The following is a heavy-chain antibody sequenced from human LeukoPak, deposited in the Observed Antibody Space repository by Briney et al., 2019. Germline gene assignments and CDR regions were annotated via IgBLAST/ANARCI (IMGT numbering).Heavy chain of an antibody. CDR1: GGSFSGYY. Sequence: PSETLSLTCAVYGGSFSGYYWTWIRQTPGEGLEWIGYIYYTGSVDYNPSLKSRLSISLDTSKNQFSLKLNSVTAADTAVYYCTRDHSYYLGSETSTLDVWGQGTAVTVSS. CDR3: TRDHSYYLGSETSTLDV. V-gene: IGHV4-34*01. D-gene: IGHD3-10*01. CDR2: IYYTGSV. J-gene: IGHJ6*02.